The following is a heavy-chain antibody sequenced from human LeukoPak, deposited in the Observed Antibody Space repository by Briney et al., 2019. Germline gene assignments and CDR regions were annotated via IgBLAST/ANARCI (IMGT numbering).Heavy chain of an antibody. CDR3: AKGTDYGDYRGVFDY. CDR1: GFTFSSYS. V-gene: IGHV3-21*04. CDR2: ISSSSSYI. J-gene: IGHJ4*02. Sequence: GGSLRLSCAASGFTFSSYSMNWVRQAPGKGLEWVSSISSSSSYIYYADSVKGRFTISRDNAKNSLYLQMNSLRVEDTALYYCAKGTDYGDYRGVFDYWGQGTLVTVSS. D-gene: IGHD4-17*01.